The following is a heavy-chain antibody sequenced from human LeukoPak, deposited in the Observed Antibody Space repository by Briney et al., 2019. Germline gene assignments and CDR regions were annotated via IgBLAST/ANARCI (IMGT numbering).Heavy chain of an antibody. Sequence: ASVKVSCKASGYTFTSYHMHWVRQAPGQGLEWMGIINPSGGSTSYAQKFQGRVTMTRDTSTSTVYMELSSLRSEDTAVYYCAREGPSEYGSRVAARNDYWGRGTLVTVSS. CDR3: AREGPSEYGSRVAARNDY. J-gene: IGHJ4*02. CDR2: INPSGGST. V-gene: IGHV1-46*03. D-gene: IGHD6-6*01. CDR1: GYTFTSYH.